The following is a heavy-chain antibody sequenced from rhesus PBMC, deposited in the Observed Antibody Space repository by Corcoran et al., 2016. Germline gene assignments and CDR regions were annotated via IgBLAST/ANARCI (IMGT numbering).Heavy chain of an antibody. Sequence: QVQLQESGPGLVKPSETLSLTCAVSGGSIGKTYWTWIRQAPGKGLEWIWYIYGSGTTYYNPSLKRRVTLSVDTAKNQFSLKLTSVTAADTAVYYGARSPSGNYYYFDLWGQGALLTVS. CDR1: GGSIGKTY. CDR3: ARSPSGNYYYFDL. V-gene: IGHV4S11*01. CDR2: IYGSGTT. J-gene: IGHJ1*01. D-gene: IGHD4-35*01.